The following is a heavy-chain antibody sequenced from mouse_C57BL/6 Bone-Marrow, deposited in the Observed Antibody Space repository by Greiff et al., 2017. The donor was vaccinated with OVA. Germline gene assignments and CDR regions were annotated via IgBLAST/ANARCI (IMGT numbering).Heavy chain of an antibody. CDR2: IDPENGDT. D-gene: IGHD1-1*02. J-gene: IGHJ2*01. CDR1: GFNIKDDY. CDR3: TMAMAHFDY. Sequence: EVQLQESGAELVRPGASVKLSCTASGFNIKDDYMHWVKQRPEQGLEWIGWIDPENGDTEYASKFQGKATITADTSSNTAYLQLSSLTSEDTAVYYCTMAMAHFDYWGQGTTLTVSS. V-gene: IGHV14-4*01.